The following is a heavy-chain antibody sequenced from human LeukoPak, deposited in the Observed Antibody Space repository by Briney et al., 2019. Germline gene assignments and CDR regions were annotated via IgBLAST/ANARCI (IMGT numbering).Heavy chain of an antibody. J-gene: IGHJ3*02. CDR3: TRHTRHIYDDSKLWPGASDI. D-gene: IGHD2-21*01. Sequence: SETLSLTCAVSGDSISGFHWSWIRQSPGKGLESIGYIYSTGNSYYNPSLNTRVTMSVDTSKNRFSLRLTSVTAAVTAIYYCTRHTRHIYDDSKLWPGASDIWGQGTTVTVSS. CDR1: GDSISGFH. V-gene: IGHV4-59*08. CDR2: IYSTGNS.